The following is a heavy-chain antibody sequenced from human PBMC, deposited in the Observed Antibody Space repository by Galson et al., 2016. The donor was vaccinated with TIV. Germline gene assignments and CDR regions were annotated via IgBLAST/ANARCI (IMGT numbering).Heavy chain of an antibody. CDR3: ADGFGVLTGNYLPKDFDY. Sequence: SVKVSCKASGYKFIGYHVHWVRQAPGQGLEWMGWIKPNRGDTNVAQKFRGRVTMTRDTSITTAYLELSGLRSDDTAVYYCADGFGVLTGNYLPKDFDYWGQGTLVTVSS. CDR2: IKPNRGDT. J-gene: IGHJ4*02. CDR1: GYKFIGYH. V-gene: IGHV1-2*02. D-gene: IGHD3-9*01.